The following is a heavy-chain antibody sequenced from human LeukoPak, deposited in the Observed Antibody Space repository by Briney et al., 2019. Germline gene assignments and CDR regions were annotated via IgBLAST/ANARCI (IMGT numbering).Heavy chain of an antibody. CDR1: GFTFSSYG. J-gene: IGHJ4*02. CDR3: ARGDRGIAAAGTRWGY. Sequence: GGSLRLFCAASGFTFSSYGMHWVRQAPGKGLEWVAVIWYDGSNKYYADSVKGRFTISRDNSKNTLYLQMNSLRAEDTAVYYCARGDRGIAAAGTRWGYWGQGTLVTVSS. V-gene: IGHV3-33*01. D-gene: IGHD6-13*01. CDR2: IWYDGSNK.